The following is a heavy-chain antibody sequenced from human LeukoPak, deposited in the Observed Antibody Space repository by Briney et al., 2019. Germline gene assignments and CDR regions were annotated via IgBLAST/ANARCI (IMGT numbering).Heavy chain of an antibody. D-gene: IGHD4-17*01. Sequence: SETLSLTCTVSGDSIRSYFWSWIRQPAGKGLEWIGRTYDSGSTNYNPSLKSRVTMSIDTSKNQFSLKLRSVTAADTAVYYCARDDHRLTTVPYKYFDLWGRGTLVTVSS. CDR2: TYDSGST. J-gene: IGHJ2*01. CDR1: GDSIRSYF. V-gene: IGHV4-4*07. CDR3: ARDDHRLTTVPYKYFDL.